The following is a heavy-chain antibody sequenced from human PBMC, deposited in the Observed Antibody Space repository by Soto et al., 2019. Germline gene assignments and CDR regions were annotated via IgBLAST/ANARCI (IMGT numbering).Heavy chain of an antibody. CDR2: IIPIFNTT. J-gene: IGHJ4*02. V-gene: IGHV1-69*06. CDR1: GSRFSNYV. Sequence: QVQLVQSGAEVKTPGSSLKVSCTVSGSRFSNYVMSWVRQAPGHGLEWLGRIIPIFNTTQYAQKFQGRVTITADKSTNTASLELSSLTSDDTAVYYCAREGRGKKAGYNGLVSLGYWGQGTLVTVSS. D-gene: IGHD2-2*02. CDR3: AREGRGKKAGYNGLVSLGY.